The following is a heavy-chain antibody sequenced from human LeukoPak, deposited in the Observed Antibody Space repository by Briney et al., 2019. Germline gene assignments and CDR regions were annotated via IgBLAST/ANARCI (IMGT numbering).Heavy chain of an antibody. Sequence: SVKVSCKASGGTFISYAISWVRQAPGHGLEWMGGIIPIFGTANYAQKFQGRVTITADESTSAAYLELSSLRSEDAAVYYCARDLGRSSYGSGSYYKQYVDYWGQGTRVTVSS. J-gene: IGHJ4*02. CDR1: GGTFISYA. CDR2: IIPIFGTA. V-gene: IGHV1-69*13. CDR3: ARDLGRSSYGSGSYYKQYVDY. D-gene: IGHD3-10*01.